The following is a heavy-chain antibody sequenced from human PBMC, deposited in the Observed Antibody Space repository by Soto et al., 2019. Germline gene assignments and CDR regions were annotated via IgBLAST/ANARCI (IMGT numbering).Heavy chain of an antibody. CDR3: AKDLGHGGRGAFDI. V-gene: IGHV3-30*18. Sequence: QVQLVESGGGVVQPGRSLRLSCAASGFTFSSYGMYWVRQAPGKGLEWVALISYDGSNKYYADSVKGRFTISRDNSKNTLYLQMNSLRTEDTAVYYCAKDLGHGGRGAFDIWGQGTMVTVSS. CDR1: GFTFSSYG. J-gene: IGHJ3*02. D-gene: IGHD7-27*01. CDR2: ISYDGSNK.